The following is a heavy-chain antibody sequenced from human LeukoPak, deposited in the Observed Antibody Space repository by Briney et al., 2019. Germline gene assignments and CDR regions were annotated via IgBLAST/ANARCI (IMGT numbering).Heavy chain of an antibody. Sequence: GGSLRLSCAASGFTVSDNYMNWVRQAPGKGLEWGSVIYSGGGIYYADSVKGRFTISRDNSKNTVYLQMNSLRPEDTAVYYCAREGHSYGPFDYWGQGALVTVSS. CDR2: IYSGGGI. CDR3: AREGHSYGPFDY. CDR1: GFTVSDNY. J-gene: IGHJ4*02. D-gene: IGHD5-18*01. V-gene: IGHV3-66*02.